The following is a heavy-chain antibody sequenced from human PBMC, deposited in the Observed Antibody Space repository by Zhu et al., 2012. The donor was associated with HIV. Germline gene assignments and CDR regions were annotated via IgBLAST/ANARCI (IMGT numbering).Heavy chain of an antibody. CDR1: GGSFSSYY. Sequence: QVQLQQWGAGLLKPSETLSLTCAVYGGSFSSYYWSWIRQPPGKGLEWIAEINHSGSTNYNPSLKSRVTVSVYTSKSQFSLKMSSVTAADTAVYYCARHGLGYASKWHRGNWYFDVWGRGTLVTVSS. CDR2: INHSGST. CDR3: ARHGLGYASKWHRGNWYFDV. D-gene: IGHD2-8*01. J-gene: IGHJ2*01. V-gene: IGHV4-34*01.